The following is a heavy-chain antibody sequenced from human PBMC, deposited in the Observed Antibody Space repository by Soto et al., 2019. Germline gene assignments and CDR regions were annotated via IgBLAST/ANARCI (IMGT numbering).Heavy chain of an antibody. CDR3: AIPPPLEFYGPDY. J-gene: IGHJ4*02. CDR2: IGDDGRV. CDR1: GGSISGSPYH. V-gene: IGHV4-39*02. Sequence: TETLALTCTVSGGSISGSPYHWGWIRQPPGKGLEWIGSIGDDGRVYYNPSLTGRATLFVDTSKNRFSLNLNSVTAADTAVYYCAIPPPLEFYGPDYWGQGILVTVS. D-gene: IGHD3-3*02.